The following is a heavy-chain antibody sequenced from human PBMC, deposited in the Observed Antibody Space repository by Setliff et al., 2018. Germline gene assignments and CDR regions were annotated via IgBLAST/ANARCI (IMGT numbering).Heavy chain of an antibody. J-gene: IGHJ6*03. Sequence: SETLSLTCTVYGGSFTGYYWSWFRQVPGKGLEWIAEIGHSDMPYYNPSLKSRVTISIDTSKNQFSLKLNSVTAADMAVYYCAREQWLDPPGYYYMDVWAKGTTVTVSS. D-gene: IGHD6-19*01. CDR2: IGHSDMP. CDR1: GGSFTGYY. V-gene: IGHV4-34*01. CDR3: AREQWLDPPGYYYMDV.